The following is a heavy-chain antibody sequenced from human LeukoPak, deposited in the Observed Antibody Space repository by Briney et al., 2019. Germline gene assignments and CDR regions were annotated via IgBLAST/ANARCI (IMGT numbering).Heavy chain of an antibody. J-gene: IGHJ4*02. D-gene: IGHD3-10*01. V-gene: IGHV3-23*01. CDR2: ISGSGVST. Sequence: PGGSLRLSCTASGFTFSSYAMSWVRQAPGKGLEWVSVISGSGVSTHYADSVKGRFTISRDNSKNTLYLQMNSLRAEDTAVYYCAKSQAWFAHFDYWGQGTLVTVSS. CDR1: GFTFSSYA. CDR3: AKSQAWFAHFDY.